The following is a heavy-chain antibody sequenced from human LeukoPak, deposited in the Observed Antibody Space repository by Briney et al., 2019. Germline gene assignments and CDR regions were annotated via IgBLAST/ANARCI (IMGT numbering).Heavy chain of an antibody. V-gene: IGHV4-38-2*01. Sequence: SETLSLTCAVSGYSISSGYYWGWIRPPPGKGLEWIGSIYHSGSTYYNPSLKSRATISVDTSKNQFSLKLSSVTAADTAVYYCARQGSGWYFDLWGRGTLVTVSS. CDR1: GYSISSGYY. CDR2: IYHSGST. CDR3: ARQGSGWYFDL. J-gene: IGHJ2*01.